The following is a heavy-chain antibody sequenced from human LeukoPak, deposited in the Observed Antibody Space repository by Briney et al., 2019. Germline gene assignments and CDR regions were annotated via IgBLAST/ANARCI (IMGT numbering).Heavy chain of an antibody. J-gene: IGHJ4*02. CDR1: GGSFSGYY. CDR2: INHSGST. V-gene: IGHV4-34*01. CDR3: ARGREMATIISIDFDY. Sequence: SETLSLTCAVYGGSFSGYYWSWIRQPPGKGLEWIGEINHSGSTNYNPSLKSRVTISVDTSKNQFSLKLSSVTAADTAVYHCARGREMATIISIDFDYWGQGTLVTVSS. D-gene: IGHD5-24*01.